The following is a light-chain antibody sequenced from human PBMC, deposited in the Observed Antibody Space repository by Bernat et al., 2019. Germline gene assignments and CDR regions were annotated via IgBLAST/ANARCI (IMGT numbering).Light chain of an antibody. Sequence: QSALTQPASVSGSPGQSIAISCTGTSSEVGGYKLVSWVQQQPGKVPKLLRYQVIQRPSGVSDRFSGSKSGNTASLTISGLQAGDEADYYCCSYAGGSALVFGGGTKLTVL. J-gene: IGLJ2*01. V-gene: IGLV2-23*02. CDR2: QVI. CDR1: SSEVGGYKL. CDR3: CSYAGGSALV.